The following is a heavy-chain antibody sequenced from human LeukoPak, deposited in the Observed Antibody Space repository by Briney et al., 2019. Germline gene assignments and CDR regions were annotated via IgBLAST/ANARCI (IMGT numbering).Heavy chain of an antibody. CDR3: ANSGQLARFDY. J-gene: IGHJ4*02. CDR1: GFTFSSYA. V-gene: IGHV3-23*01. Sequence: GGSLRLSCAASGFTFSSYAMGWVRQAPGKGLEWVSAISGSGGSTYYADSVKGRFTISRDNSKNTLYLQMNSLRAEDTALYYCANSGQLARFDYWGQGTLVTVSS. CDR2: ISGSGGST. D-gene: IGHD6-13*01.